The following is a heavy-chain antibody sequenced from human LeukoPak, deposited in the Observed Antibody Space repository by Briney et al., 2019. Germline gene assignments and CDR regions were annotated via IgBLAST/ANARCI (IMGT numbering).Heavy chain of an antibody. V-gene: IGHV4-4*07. D-gene: IGHD6-13*01. Sequence: TTSETLSLTCSVSGESMSTYYWSWIRQPAGKRLECIGRIYSSGGTRYNPSLKSRVTMSVDTSKNQLSLRLSSVTAADTAVYYCARTTGMAAAGGYYFDYWGQGILVTVSS. CDR1: GESMSTYY. CDR3: ARTTGMAAAGGYYFDY. CDR2: IYSSGGT. J-gene: IGHJ4*02.